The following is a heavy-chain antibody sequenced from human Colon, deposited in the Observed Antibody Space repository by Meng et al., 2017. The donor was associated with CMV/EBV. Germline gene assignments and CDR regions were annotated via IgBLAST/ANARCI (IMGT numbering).Heavy chain of an antibody. CDR1: GFPIVSHY. Sequence: GGSLRPSCSASGFPIVSHYMAWVRQAPGKGLEWVSLIYAVGTPYYADSVKGRFTISRDNDKNIIDLQMSSLTADDTAIYYCVTGTTGYFDLWGQGTLVTVSS. V-gene: IGHV3-53*01. CDR3: VTGTTGYFDL. J-gene: IGHJ4*02. CDR2: IYAVGTP. D-gene: IGHD1-7*01.